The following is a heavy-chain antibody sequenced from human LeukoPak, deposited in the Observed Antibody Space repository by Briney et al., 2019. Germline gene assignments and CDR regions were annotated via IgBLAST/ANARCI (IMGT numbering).Heavy chain of an antibody. CDR1: GFTFSNYW. Sequence: GGSLRLSCAASGFTFSNYWMTWVRQAPGKGLEWVPAISGSGGSTYYADSVKGRFTISRDNSKNTLYLQMNSLRAEDTAVYYCAKVWGSSSLYYYYMDVWGKGTTVTVSS. CDR3: AKVWGSSSLYYYYMDV. J-gene: IGHJ6*03. CDR2: ISGSGGST. V-gene: IGHV3-23*01. D-gene: IGHD6-6*01.